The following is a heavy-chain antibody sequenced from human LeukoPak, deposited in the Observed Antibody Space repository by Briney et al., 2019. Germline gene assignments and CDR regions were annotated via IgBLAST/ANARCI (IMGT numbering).Heavy chain of an antibody. CDR3: AKAYSSGWACFDY. J-gene: IGHJ4*02. V-gene: IGHV3-23*01. Sequence: GGSLRLSCAASGFTFTGYVMNWVRQAPGKGLEWVASIIGSGGSTYYADSVKGRFTISRDNSKNSLFLQMNRLSAEDTAAYYCAKAYSSGWACFDYWGQGALVTVSS. CDR2: IIGSGGST. D-gene: IGHD6-19*01. CDR1: GFTFTGYV.